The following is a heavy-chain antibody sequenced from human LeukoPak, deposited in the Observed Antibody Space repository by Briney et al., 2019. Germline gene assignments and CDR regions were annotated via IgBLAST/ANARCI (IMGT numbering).Heavy chain of an antibody. CDR2: IYSSGST. CDR3: VRVDEGGYYYYGMDV. Sequence: PSETLSLTCTVSAVSISSYYWSWIRQPPGKGLEWIGYIYSSGSTNYNPSLKSRVTISVDTSKSQFSLKLSSVTAADTAAYYCVRVDEGGYYYYGMDVWGQGTTVTVSS. J-gene: IGHJ6*02. CDR1: AVSISSYY. V-gene: IGHV4-59*01. D-gene: IGHD3-16*01.